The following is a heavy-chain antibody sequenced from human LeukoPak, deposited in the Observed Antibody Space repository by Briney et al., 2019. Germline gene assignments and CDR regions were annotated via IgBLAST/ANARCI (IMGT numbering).Heavy chain of an antibody. V-gene: IGHV1-46*01. CDR3: ARDATASPPGDDYYDSSGYHGFDY. D-gene: IGHD3-22*01. J-gene: IGHJ4*02. Sequence: ASVKVSCKASGYTFTSYYMHWVRQAPGQGLEWMGIINPSGGSTSYAQKFQGRVTMTRDTSTSTVYMELSSLRSEDTAVYYCARDATASPPGDDYYDSSGYHGFDYWGQGTLVTVSS. CDR1: GYTFTSYY. CDR2: INPSGGST.